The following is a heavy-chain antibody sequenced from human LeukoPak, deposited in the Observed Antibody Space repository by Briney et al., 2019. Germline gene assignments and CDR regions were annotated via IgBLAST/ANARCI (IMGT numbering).Heavy chain of an antibody. Sequence: GGSLRLSCVASGFTFSNSWMHWVRQGPGKGLQWVSRINSDATSILYADSVKGRFTISRDNAKNTLYLQMNSLRAEDTAVYYCARGFWTGVEYWGQGALVTVSS. J-gene: IGHJ4*02. CDR2: INSDATSI. CDR3: ARGFWTGVEY. V-gene: IGHV3-74*03. D-gene: IGHD3/OR15-3a*01. CDR1: GFTFSNSW.